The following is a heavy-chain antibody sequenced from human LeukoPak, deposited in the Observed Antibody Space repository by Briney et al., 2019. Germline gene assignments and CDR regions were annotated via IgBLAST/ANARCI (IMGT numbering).Heavy chain of an antibody. J-gene: IGHJ6*02. V-gene: IGHV4-34*01. Sequence: PSETLSLTCAVYGGSFSGYYWSWIRQPPGKGLEWSGDINHSGSANYTPSLKSRVTISVDTPQNQFSLKLSSVTAADTAVYYCARGYTGGYFDWLLDYYYYGMDVWGQGTTVTVSS. D-gene: IGHD3-9*01. CDR1: GGSFSGYY. CDR2: INHSGSA. CDR3: ARGYTGGYFDWLLDYYYYGMDV.